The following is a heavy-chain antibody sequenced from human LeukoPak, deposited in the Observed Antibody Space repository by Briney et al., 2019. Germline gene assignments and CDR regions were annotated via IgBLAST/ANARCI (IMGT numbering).Heavy chain of an antibody. CDR1: GFTFDDYA. J-gene: IGHJ4*02. D-gene: IGHD6-19*01. Sequence: PGRSLRLSCAASGFTFDDYAMHWVRQAPGKGLEWVSGISWNSGSIGYADSVKGRFTISRDNAKNSLYLQINSLRAEDTALYYCAKDRDLDSSGCLDYWGQGTLVTVSS. CDR3: AKDRDLDSSGCLDY. V-gene: IGHV3-9*01. CDR2: ISWNSGSI.